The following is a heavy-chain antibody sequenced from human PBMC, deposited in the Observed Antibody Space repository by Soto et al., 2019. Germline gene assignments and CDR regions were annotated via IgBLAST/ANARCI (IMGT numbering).Heavy chain of an antibody. V-gene: IGHV3-7*01. Sequence: GVSMRVCYAAAGGNCSNYGRRCVIKTPEKGLEWVANIKQDGSEKYYVDSVKGRLTISRDNAKNSLYLQMNSLRAEDTAVYYCARVNRGLAGTKAIGYWGQGTLVTVSS. CDR3: ARVNRGLAGTKAIGY. CDR1: GGNCSNYG. D-gene: IGHD1-7*01. CDR2: IKQDGSEK. J-gene: IGHJ4*02.